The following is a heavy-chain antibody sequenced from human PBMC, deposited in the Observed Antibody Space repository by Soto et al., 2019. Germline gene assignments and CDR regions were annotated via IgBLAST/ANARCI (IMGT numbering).Heavy chain of an antibody. J-gene: IGHJ3*02. CDR1: GFICSSYD. Sequence: PGGSLRLSCAVSGFICSSYDMSWVRQAPGKGLEWVSGISWNSGSIGYADSVKGRFTISRDNAKNSLYLQMNSLRAEDTALYYCSKDIDNSGWYGAFDIWGQGTMVTVSS. D-gene: IGHD6-19*01. CDR2: ISWNSGSI. V-gene: IGHV3-9*01. CDR3: SKDIDNSGWYGAFDI.